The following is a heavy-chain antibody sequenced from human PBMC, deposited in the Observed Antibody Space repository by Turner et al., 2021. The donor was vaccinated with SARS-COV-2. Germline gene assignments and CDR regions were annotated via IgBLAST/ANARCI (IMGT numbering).Heavy chain of an antibody. Sequence: QVQLQESGPGLVRPSETLSLTCTVSGGSISSKSWSWIRQSPGRGLEWIGYFYKIGSIDYNPSLRSRVTISVDTSKNQLSLNLISVTAADTAVYYCTRGPRVVAPTTWFDPWGQGTLVTVSS. CDR1: GGSISSKS. J-gene: IGHJ5*02. V-gene: IGHV4-59*08. CDR2: FYKIGSI. D-gene: IGHD2-15*01. CDR3: TRGPRVVAPTTWFDP.